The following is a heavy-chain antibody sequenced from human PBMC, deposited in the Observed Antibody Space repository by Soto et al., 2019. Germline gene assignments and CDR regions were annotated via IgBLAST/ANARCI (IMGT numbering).Heavy chain of an antibody. CDR2: ITGSSGIT. Sequence: GGSLRLSCVASGFTFRCYAISWVRQAPGKGLQWVAAITGSSGITYYADSVKGRFTISRDNAKNTLYLQMNSLRAEDTAVYYCANPEVIRGQKEYALDFWGQGAPVTVSS. CDR3: ANPEVIRGQKEYALDF. J-gene: IGHJ4*01. CDR1: GFTFRCYA. V-gene: IGHV3-23*01. D-gene: IGHD3-22*01.